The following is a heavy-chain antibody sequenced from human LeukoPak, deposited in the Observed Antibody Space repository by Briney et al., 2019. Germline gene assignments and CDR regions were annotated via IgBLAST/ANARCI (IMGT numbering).Heavy chain of an antibody. V-gene: IGHV1-24*01. CDR2: FDPEDGET. D-gene: IGHD3-16*02. CDR1: GYTLTELS. Sequence: ASVKVSCTVSGYTLTELSMHWVRQAPGKGLEWMGGFDPEDGETIYAQKFQCRVTMTEDTSTDTAYMELSSLRSEDTAVYYCATDAGGGVGELSFFDYWGQGTLVTVSS. J-gene: IGHJ4*02. CDR3: ATDAGGGVGELSFFDY.